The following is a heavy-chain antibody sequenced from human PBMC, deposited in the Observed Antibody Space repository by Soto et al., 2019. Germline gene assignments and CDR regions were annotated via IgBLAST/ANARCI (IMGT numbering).Heavy chain of an antibody. D-gene: IGHD2-2*01. CDR3: ARDPEGYCSSTSCYADAFDI. Sequence: GGSLRLSCAASGFTFSSYSMNWVRQAPGKGLEWVSSISSSSSYIYYADSVKGRFTISRDNAKNSLYLQMNSLRAEDTAVYYCARDPEGYCSSTSCYADAFDIWGQGTMVTVSS. CDR2: ISSSSSYI. CDR1: GFTFSSYS. V-gene: IGHV3-21*01. J-gene: IGHJ3*02.